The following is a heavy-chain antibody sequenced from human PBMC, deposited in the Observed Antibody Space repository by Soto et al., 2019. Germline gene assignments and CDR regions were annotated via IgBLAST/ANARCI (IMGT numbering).Heavy chain of an antibody. J-gene: IGHJ6*02. CDR1: GFTVKNYQ. CDR2: IYSGGVT. V-gene: IGHV3-53*01. CDR3: ARDPSTTGYYGLDV. Sequence: LRLSCAASGFTVKNYQMNWVRQAPGKGLEWVSVIYSGGVTYYPDSVRGRFTTIRDTSKNTVYLQMASLRADDTAIYYCARDPSTTGYYGLDVWGQGTTVTVSS.